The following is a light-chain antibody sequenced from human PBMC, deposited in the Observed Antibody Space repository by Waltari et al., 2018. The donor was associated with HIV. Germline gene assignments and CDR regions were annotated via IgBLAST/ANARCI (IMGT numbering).Light chain of an antibody. V-gene: IGKV1-27*01. CDR1: RDISND. CDR3: QNYDSVPVA. Sequence: MTQSPATLSASVGDRVTITCRASRDISNDLDWYQQKSGEVPKLLMYAASALRSGVPSRFRGSGSGTDFTLTINGLQPEDVGSYYCQNYDSVPVAFGQGTRLEI. CDR2: AAS. J-gene: IGKJ5*01.